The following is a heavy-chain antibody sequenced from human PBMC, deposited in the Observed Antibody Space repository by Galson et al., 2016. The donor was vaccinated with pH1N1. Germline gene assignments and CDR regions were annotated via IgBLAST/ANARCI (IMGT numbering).Heavy chain of an antibody. CDR1: GFTFGTYA. CDR3: AKDLLTWESYRYELET. V-gene: IGHV3-23*01. J-gene: IGHJ5*02. Sequence: SLRLSCAASGFTFGTYAMSWVRQIPEKGLEWVATIVGTGRSTYYLDSVEGRVTITRDNSKNIQYLQMNTLRAEDTAVYYCAKDLLTWESYRYELETWGRGTLVTVSS. D-gene: IGHD3-16*02. CDR2: IVGTGRST.